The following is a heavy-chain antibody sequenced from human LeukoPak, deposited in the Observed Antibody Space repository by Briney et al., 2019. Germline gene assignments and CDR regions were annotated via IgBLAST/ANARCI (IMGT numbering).Heavy chain of an antibody. CDR3: ARLAAGTTSPADYFDY. Sequence: PSETLSLTCTVSGGSISSSSYYWGWIRQPPGKGLEWIGSIYYSGSTYYNPSLKSRVTISVDTSKNPFSLKLSSVTAADTAVYYCARLAAGTTSPADYFDYWGQGTRSPSPQ. CDR2: IYYSGST. V-gene: IGHV4-39*01. CDR1: GGSISSSSYY. D-gene: IGHD4-17*01. J-gene: IGHJ4*02.